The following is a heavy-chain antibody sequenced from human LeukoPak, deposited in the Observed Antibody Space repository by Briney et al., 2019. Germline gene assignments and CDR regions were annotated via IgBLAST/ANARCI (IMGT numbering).Heavy chain of an antibody. CDR2: INHSGST. J-gene: IGHJ5*02. CDR3: ARGWTQLWPWSNWFDP. Sequence: SETLSLTCAVYGGSFSGYYWSWIRQPPGKGLEWIGEINHSGSTNYNPSLKSRVTISVDTSKNQFSLKLSSVTAADTAVYYCARGWTQLWPWSNWFDPWDQGTLVTVSS. CDR1: GGSFSGYY. V-gene: IGHV4-34*01. D-gene: IGHD5-18*01.